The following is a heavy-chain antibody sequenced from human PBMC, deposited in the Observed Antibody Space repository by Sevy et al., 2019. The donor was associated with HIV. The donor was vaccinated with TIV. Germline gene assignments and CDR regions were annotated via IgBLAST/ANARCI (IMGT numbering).Heavy chain of an antibody. V-gene: IGHV5-51*01. D-gene: IGHD3-22*01. CDR3: ARLMTYYDGSAYTGDY. CDR1: GYRFSRHW. CDR2: IYPLDSDT. Sequence: GESLKISCEASGYRFSRHWMAWVRQMPGKGLEWVGNIYPLDSDTRYSPSFKGQVTISADESIGAAYLQWGSLKASDTSTYYCARLMTYYDGSAYTGDYWGQGTLVTVSS. J-gene: IGHJ4*02.